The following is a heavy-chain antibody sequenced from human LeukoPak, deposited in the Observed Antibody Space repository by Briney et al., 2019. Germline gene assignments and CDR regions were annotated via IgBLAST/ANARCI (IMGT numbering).Heavy chain of an antibody. D-gene: IGHD3-16*02. CDR2: INHSGST. Sequence: PSETLSLTCAVYGGSFSGYYWSWIRQPPGKGLEWIGEINHSGSTNYNPSLKSRVTISVDTSKNQFSLKLSSVTAADTAVYYCARGHRDVYMITFGGVINYWGQGTLVTVSS. J-gene: IGHJ4*02. V-gene: IGHV4-34*01. CDR1: GGSFSGYY. CDR3: ARGHRDVYMITFGGVINY.